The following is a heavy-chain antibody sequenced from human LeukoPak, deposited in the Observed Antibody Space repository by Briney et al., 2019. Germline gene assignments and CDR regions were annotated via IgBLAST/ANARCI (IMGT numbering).Heavy chain of an antibody. D-gene: IGHD6-19*01. CDR1: GGSLSGYY. Sequence: SETLSLTCAVYGGSLSGYYWSWIRQPPGKGLEWIGEINHSGSTNYNPSLKSRVTISVDTSKNQFSLKLSSVTAADTAVYYCARRPHSYSGWPPYYFDYWGQGTLVTVSS. CDR3: ARRPHSYSGWPPYYFDY. V-gene: IGHV4-34*01. CDR2: INHSGST. J-gene: IGHJ4*02.